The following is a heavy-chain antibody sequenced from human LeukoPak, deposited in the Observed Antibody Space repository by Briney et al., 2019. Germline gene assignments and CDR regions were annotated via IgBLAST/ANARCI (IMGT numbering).Heavy chain of an antibody. CDR3: AKSYCSGGSCYPDQNYYYYYMDV. J-gene: IGHJ6*03. D-gene: IGHD2-15*01. CDR2: ISGSGGST. V-gene: IGHV3-23*01. CDR1: GFTFSSYA. Sequence: PGGSLRLSRAASGFTFSSYAMSWVRQAPGKGLEWVSAISGSGGSTYYADSVKGRFTISRDNSKNTLYLQMNSLRAEDTAVYYCAKSYCSGGSCYPDQNYYYYYMDVWGKGTTVTVSS.